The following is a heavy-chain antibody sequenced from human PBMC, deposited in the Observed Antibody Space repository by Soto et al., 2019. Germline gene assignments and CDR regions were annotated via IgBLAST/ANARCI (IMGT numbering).Heavy chain of an antibody. CDR3: ARDLSGSSSGWFDP. J-gene: IGHJ5*02. CDR2: IYYSGST. V-gene: IGHV4-59*01. D-gene: IGHD6-6*01. CDR1: DGSISSYY. Sequence: SENLSLTCSVADGSISSYYGSLLRQPPGKGLEWIGYIYYSGSTNYNPSLKSRVTISVDTSKNQFSLKLSSVTAADTAVYYCARDLSGSSSGWFDPWGQGTLVTVSS.